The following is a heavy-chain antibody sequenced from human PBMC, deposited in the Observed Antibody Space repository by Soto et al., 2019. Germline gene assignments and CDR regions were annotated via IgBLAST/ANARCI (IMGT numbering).Heavy chain of an antibody. CDR1: GFTFSDYA. J-gene: IGHJ4*02. V-gene: IGHV3-30*18. CDR2: VSHDGRNT. Sequence: VQLVESGGGVVQPGRSLRLSCAASGFTFSDYAMHWVRQSPGKGLEWVAVVSHDGRNTHYADSVKGRFTISRDSSKNTVSLEMTSLRAEDTAGYYCAKGGRQWLVTSDFNYWGQGALVTVSS. CDR3: AKGGRQWLVTSDFNY. D-gene: IGHD6-19*01.